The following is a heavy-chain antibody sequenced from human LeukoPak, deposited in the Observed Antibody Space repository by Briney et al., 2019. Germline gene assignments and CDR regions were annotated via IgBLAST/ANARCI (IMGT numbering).Heavy chain of an antibody. CDR1: EFTFSSYS. CDR3: AKYLASGTSFDD. D-gene: IGHD3-10*01. CDR2: MIGRGGST. Sequence: GGSLRLSCAASEFTFSSYSVTWVRQAPGKGLEWVSSMIGRGGSTYYADSVQGRFTISRDNSKNTLYLQMNSLRAEETAIYYCAKYLASGTSFDDWGQGTLVTVSS. J-gene: IGHJ4*02. V-gene: IGHV3-23*01.